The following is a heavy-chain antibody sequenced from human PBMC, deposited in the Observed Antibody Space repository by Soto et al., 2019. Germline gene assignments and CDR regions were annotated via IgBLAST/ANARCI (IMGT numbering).Heavy chain of an antibody. D-gene: IGHD2-15*01. CDR1: GGSITSGVYY. V-gene: IGHV4-31*03. Sequence: QVQLQESGPGLVKPSQTLSLTCTVSGGSITSGVYYWSWIRQHPGKGLVWFGYIYYSGSTYYNPSLKSGVTISVDTSKNQFSLKLSAVTAADTDVYYCASGRWYDNFFDYWGQGSLLTVSS. CDR2: IYYSGST. CDR3: ASGRWYDNFFDY. J-gene: IGHJ4*02.